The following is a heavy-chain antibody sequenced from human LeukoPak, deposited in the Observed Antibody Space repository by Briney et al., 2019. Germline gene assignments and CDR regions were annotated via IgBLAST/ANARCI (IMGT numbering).Heavy chain of an antibody. D-gene: IGHD6-19*01. CDR2: INHSGST. CDR3: AGDSSGWYSY. J-gene: IGHJ4*02. CDR1: GGSFSGYY. Sequence: SETLSLTCAVYGGSFSGYYWSWIRQPPGKGLEWIGEINHSGSTNYIPSLKSRVTISVDTSKNQFSLKLSSVTAADTAVYYCAGDSSGWYSYWGQGTLVTVSS. V-gene: IGHV4-34*01.